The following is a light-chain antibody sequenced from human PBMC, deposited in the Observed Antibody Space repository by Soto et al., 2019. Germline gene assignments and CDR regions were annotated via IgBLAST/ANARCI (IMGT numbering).Light chain of an antibody. CDR1: SSNIGSKT. Sequence: VVTQPPSASGTPGQRVTISCSGSSSNIGSKTVNWYQQLPGTAPKVLIYSNNQRPSGVPDRFSGSKSGTSASLAISGLQSEDEADYYCAAWDDSLNGWVFGGGTKLTVL. CDR3: AAWDDSLNGWV. CDR2: SNN. V-gene: IGLV1-44*01. J-gene: IGLJ3*02.